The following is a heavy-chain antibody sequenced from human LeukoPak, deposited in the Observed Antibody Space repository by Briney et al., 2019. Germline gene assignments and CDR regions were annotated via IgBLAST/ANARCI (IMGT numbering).Heavy chain of an antibody. CDR3: ATEAPVLRFLEWHDPYYGMDV. CDR1: GYTLTELS. Sequence: ASVKVSCKVSGYTLTELSMHWVRQAPGKGLEWMGGFDPEDGETIYAQKFQGRVTMTEDTSTDTAYMELSSLRSEDTAVYYCATEAPVLRFLEWHDPYYGMDVWGQGTTVTVSS. D-gene: IGHD3-3*01. J-gene: IGHJ6*02. V-gene: IGHV1-24*01. CDR2: FDPEDGET.